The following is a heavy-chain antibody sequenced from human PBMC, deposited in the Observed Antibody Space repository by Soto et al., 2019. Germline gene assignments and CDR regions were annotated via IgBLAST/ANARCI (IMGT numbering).Heavy chain of an antibody. CDR1: GFTFSSYA. J-gene: IGHJ4*02. CDR2: MSYDGSNK. CDR3: GRDGGAY. D-gene: IGHD3-16*01. V-gene: IGHV3-30-3*01. Sequence: QVQLVESGGGVVQPGRSLRLSCAASGFTFSSYAMHWVRRAPGKGLEWMAVMSYDGSNKYYADSVKGRFTISRDNSKNPLDLQMNSLRPEEPALYYCGRDGGAYWGQGTLVIVSS.